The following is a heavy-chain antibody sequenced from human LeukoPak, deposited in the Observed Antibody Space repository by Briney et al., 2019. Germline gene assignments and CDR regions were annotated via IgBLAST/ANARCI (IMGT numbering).Heavy chain of an antibody. Sequence: GGSLRLSCAASGFTFSNAWMSWVRQAPGKGLEWVGRIKSKTDGGTTDYAAPVKGRFTISRDDSKNTLYLQMNSLKTEDTAVYYCTTAIIVATMGVGYWGQGTLVTVSS. J-gene: IGHJ4*02. V-gene: IGHV3-15*01. D-gene: IGHD5-12*01. CDR2: IKSKTDGGTT. CDR1: GFTFSNAW. CDR3: TTAIIVATMGVGY.